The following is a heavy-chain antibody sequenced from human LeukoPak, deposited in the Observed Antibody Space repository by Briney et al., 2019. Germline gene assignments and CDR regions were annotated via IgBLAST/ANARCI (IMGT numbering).Heavy chain of an antibody. CDR3: AMDYYDSSGDYRFDS. V-gene: IGHV4-59*01. Sequence: PSETLSLTCTVSGGSISSYYWSWIRQPPGKGLEWIGYISYSGKTDYNPSLKSRVTISVDTSKNQFSLKLSSVTAADTAVYYCAMDYYDSSGDYRFDSWGQGTLVTVSS. CDR2: ISYSGKT. CDR1: GGSISSYY. J-gene: IGHJ4*02. D-gene: IGHD3-22*01.